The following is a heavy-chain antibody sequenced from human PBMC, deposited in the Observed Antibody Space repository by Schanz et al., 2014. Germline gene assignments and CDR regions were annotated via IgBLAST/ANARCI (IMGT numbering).Heavy chain of an antibody. CDR2: IRFDASAK. CDR1: GFSFSGYG. V-gene: IGHV3-30*02. CDR3: VGIHVAVAEAFY. J-gene: IGHJ4*02. D-gene: IGHD6-19*01. Sequence: QVQLVESGGGVAQPGGSLRLSCAASGFSFSGYGMHWVRQAPGKGLEWVAYIRFDASAKYYGDSVEGRFTISRDNAKNTLYLQMNSLRPEYTALDYCVGIHVAVAEAFYWGQGALVIVS.